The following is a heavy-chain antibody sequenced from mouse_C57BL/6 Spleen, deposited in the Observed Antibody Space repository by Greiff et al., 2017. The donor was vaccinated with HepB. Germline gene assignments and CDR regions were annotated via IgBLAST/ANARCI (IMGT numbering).Heavy chain of an antibody. V-gene: IGHV1-82*01. CDR2: IYPGDGDT. CDR1: GYAFSSSW. CDR3: ARSRSITPDD. J-gene: IGHJ2*01. D-gene: IGHD1-1*01. Sequence: QVQLQQSGPELVKPGASVKISCKASGYAFSSSWMNWVKQRPGKGLEWIGRIYPGDGDTNYNGKFKGKATLTADKSSSTAYMQLSSLTSEDSAVYFCARSRSITPDDWGQGTTLTVSS.